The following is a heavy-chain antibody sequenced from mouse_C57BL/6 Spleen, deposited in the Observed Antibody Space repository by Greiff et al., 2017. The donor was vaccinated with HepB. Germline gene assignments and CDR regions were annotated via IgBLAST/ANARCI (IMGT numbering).Heavy chain of an antibody. CDR2: IDPSDSET. J-gene: IGHJ2*01. Sequence: VQLQQPGAELVRPGSSVKLSCKASGYTFTSYWMHWVKQRPIQGLEWIGNIDPSDSETHYNQKFKDKATLTVDTSSSTAYMQLSSLTSEDSAVYYCARLDYSSSYFDYWGQGTTLTVSS. CDR3: ARLDYSSSYFDY. CDR1: GYTFTSYW. D-gene: IGHD1-1*01. V-gene: IGHV1-52*01.